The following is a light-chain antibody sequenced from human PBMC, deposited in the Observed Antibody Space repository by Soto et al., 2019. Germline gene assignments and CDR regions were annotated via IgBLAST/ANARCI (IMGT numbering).Light chain of an antibody. V-gene: IGKV4-1*01. CDR3: QQYYSTPPLYT. Sequence: DIVMTQSPDSLAVSLGERATINCKSSQSVLYSSNKKNYLAWYQQKPGQPPKLLIYWASTRESGVPDRFSGSGSGTDFNLTISSLQAEDVAVYYCQQYYSTPPLYTFGQGTKLEIK. J-gene: IGKJ2*01. CDR1: QSVLYSSNKKNY. CDR2: WAS.